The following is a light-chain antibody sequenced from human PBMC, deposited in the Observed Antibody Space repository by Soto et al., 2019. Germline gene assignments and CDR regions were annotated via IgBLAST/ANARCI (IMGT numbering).Light chain of an antibody. CDR1: SSDVGGYSY. CDR3: SSYAGYNVV. J-gene: IGLJ2*01. V-gene: IGLV2-8*01. Sequence: QSALTQPPSASGSPGQSVTISCTGTSSDVGGYSYVSWYQQHPGKAPKLMIYEVTKRPSGVPDRFSGSKSGNTASLTVSGLQAEDEADYYCSSYAGYNVVFGGGTQLTVL. CDR2: EVT.